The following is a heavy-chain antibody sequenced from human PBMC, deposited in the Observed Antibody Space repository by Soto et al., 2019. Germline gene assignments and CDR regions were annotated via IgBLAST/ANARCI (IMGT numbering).Heavy chain of an antibody. J-gene: IGHJ3*02. CDR3: AKELYCSGGSRYSNDAFDI. CDR2: ISGSGGST. CDR1: GFTFSSYA. Sequence: PGGSLRLSCAASGFTFSSYAMSWVRQAPGKGLEWVSAISGSGGSTYYADSVKGRFTISRDNSKNTLYLQMNSLRAEDTAVYYCAKELYCSGGSRYSNDAFDIWGQGTMVTVSS. V-gene: IGHV3-23*01. D-gene: IGHD2-15*01.